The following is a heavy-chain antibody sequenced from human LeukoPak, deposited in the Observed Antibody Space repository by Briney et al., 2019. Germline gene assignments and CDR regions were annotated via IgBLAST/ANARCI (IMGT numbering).Heavy chain of an antibody. CDR3: ARGGSACDI. Sequence: GGSLRLSCAASGFTFSTYGMHWVPQAPGKGLEWVSFIRYDGSNKYYADSVKGRFTISRDNSKNTLYLQMNSLRAEDTAVYYCARGGSACDIWGQGTMVTVSS. J-gene: IGHJ3*02. CDR2: IRYDGSNK. D-gene: IGHD1-26*01. V-gene: IGHV3-30*02. CDR1: GFTFSTYG.